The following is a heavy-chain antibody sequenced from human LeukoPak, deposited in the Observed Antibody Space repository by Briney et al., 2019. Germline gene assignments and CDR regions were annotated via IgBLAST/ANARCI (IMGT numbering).Heavy chain of an antibody. J-gene: IGHJ3*02. D-gene: IGHD4-17*01. CDR2: IYYSGST. V-gene: IGHV4-39*02. CDR1: GGSISSSSYY. Sequence: PSETLSLTCTVSGGSISSSSYYWGWIRQPPGKGLEWIGSIYYSGSTYYNPSLKSRVTISVDTSKNLFSLKLSSVTAADTAVYYCARGDYGDYHDAFDIWGQGTMVTVSS. CDR3: ARGDYGDYHDAFDI.